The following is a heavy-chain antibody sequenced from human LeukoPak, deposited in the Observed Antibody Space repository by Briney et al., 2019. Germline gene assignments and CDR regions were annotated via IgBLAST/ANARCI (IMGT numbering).Heavy chain of an antibody. CDR2: ISSDGNTT. J-gene: IGHJ4*02. D-gene: IGHD3-22*01. Sequence: GGSLRLSCAASGFSFRSYWMHWVRQLPGKGLVWVSRISSDGNTTGYADSVKGRFTISRDNAKNTLFLQMNSLRAEDTAVYYCVRSGYYFDGSGYYMADYWGQGTLVTVSS. CDR3: VRSGYYFDGSGYYMADY. CDR1: GFSFRSYW. V-gene: IGHV3-74*01.